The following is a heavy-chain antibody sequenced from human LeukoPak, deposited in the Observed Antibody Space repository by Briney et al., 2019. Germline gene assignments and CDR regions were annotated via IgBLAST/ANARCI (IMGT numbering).Heavy chain of an antibody. Sequence: SETLSLTCTVSGGSISSDVFYWNWIRQHPGKGLEWIGYVFYSGSTYYNPSLKNRVTISIDTSKNQFSLELSSVIDADTAVYYCARGIWFDPWGQGTLVTVSS. CDR2: VFYSGST. V-gene: IGHV4-31*03. CDR1: GGSISSDVFY. J-gene: IGHJ5*02. CDR3: ARGIWFDP.